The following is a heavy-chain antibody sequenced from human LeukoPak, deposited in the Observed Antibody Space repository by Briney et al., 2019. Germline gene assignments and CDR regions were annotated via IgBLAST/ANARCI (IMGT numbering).Heavy chain of an antibody. Sequence: GGSLRLSCAASGFTFSTCSMNWVRQAPGKGLEWVSSISSSSYYEYYADSVKGRFTISRDNAKNSLLLQVNSLRAEDTAVYYCARGLTGSGWTTSNYYYYGMDVWGQGTTVTVSS. CDR2: ISSSSYYE. D-gene: IGHD6-19*01. V-gene: IGHV3-21*01. CDR1: GFTFSTCS. J-gene: IGHJ6*02. CDR3: ARGLTGSGWTTSNYYYYGMDV.